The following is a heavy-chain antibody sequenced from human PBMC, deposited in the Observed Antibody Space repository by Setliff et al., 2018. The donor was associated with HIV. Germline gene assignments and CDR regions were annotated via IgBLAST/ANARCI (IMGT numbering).Heavy chain of an antibody. D-gene: IGHD3-10*01. J-gene: IGHJ4*02. Sequence: KPSETLSLTCTVSGGSISSGDYYWSWIRQHPRKGLEWIGYIYYTGSTYYNPSLKSRVTISVDTSKNQFSLKLSSVTAADTAVYHCARAPFYYGSGSYQTFDYWGQGTLVTVS. CDR1: GGSISSGDYY. CDR2: IYYTGST. V-gene: IGHV4-31*03. CDR3: ARAPFYYGSGSYQTFDY.